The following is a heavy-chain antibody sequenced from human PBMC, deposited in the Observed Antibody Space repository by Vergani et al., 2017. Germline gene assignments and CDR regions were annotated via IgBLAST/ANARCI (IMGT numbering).Heavy chain of an antibody. J-gene: IGHJ4*02. V-gene: IGHV5-10-1*03. D-gene: IGHD3-22*01. Sequence: EVQLVQSGAEVKKPGESLRISCKGSGYSFTSYWISWVRQMPGKGLEWMGRIDPSDSYTNYSPSFQGHVTISADKSISTAYLQWSSLKASDTAMYYCAREPYYYDSSGDFQWDYWGQGTLVTVSS. CDR1: GYSFTSYW. CDR3: AREPYYYDSSGDFQWDY. CDR2: IDPSDSYT.